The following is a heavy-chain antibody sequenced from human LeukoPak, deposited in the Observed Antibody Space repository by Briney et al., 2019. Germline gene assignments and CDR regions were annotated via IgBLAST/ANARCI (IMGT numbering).Heavy chain of an antibody. V-gene: IGHV3-23*01. D-gene: IGHD6-13*01. CDR1: GFTFSSYA. Sequence: PGGSLRLSCAASGFTFSSYAMSWVRQAPGKGLEWVSAISGSGGSTYYADSVKGRFTISRDNSKNTLYLQMNSLRAEDTAVYYCAKVGERSLGIWGIAAAGSRRIDYWGQGTLVTVSS. CDR3: AKVGERSLGIWGIAAAGSRRIDY. CDR2: ISGSGGST. J-gene: IGHJ4*02.